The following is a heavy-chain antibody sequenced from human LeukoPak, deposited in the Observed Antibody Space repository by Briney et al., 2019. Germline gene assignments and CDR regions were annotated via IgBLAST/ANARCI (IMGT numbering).Heavy chain of an antibody. D-gene: IGHD1-26*01. V-gene: IGHV3-52*01. CDR3: ARTSGAYLILDY. J-gene: IGHJ4*02. Sequence: PGGSLRLSCAASGFTFSSSWMHWVCQAPEKGLEWVADIECDGSEKYYVDSVKGRFTISRDNAKNSLYLQMNSLRAEDTAVYYCARTSGAYLILDYWGQGTLVTVSS. CDR1: GFTFSSSW. CDR2: IECDGSEK.